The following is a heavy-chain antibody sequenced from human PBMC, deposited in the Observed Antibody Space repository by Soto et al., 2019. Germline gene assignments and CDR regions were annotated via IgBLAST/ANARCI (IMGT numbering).Heavy chain of an antibody. J-gene: IGHJ6*02. CDR2: IYYSGST. V-gene: IGHV4-4*02. CDR1: GDSIISTNW. Sequence: SETLSLTCAVSGDSIISTNWWHWVRQSPDKGLEWIGYIYYSGSTNYNPSLKSRVTISVDTSKNQFSLKLNSVTAADTAVYYCARVRYGMDVWGQGTTVTVSS. CDR3: ARVRYGMDV.